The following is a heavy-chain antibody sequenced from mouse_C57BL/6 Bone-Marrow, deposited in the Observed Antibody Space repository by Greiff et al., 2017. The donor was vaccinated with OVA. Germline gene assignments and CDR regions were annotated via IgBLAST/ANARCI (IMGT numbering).Heavy chain of an antibody. CDR2: IVPANGNT. CDR3: ARGYIFAY. CDR1: VFPFPFSF. Sequence: VPLQQSVAELLPPGASVPLSFPPSVFPFPFSFLHWVPQMPEHVLEWIGRIVPANGNTNYAPKFQGKATITADTSSNTAYLQLSSLTTEDTAIYYCARGYIFAYWGQGTLVTVSA. V-gene: IGHV14-3*01. D-gene: IGHD1-3*01. J-gene: IGHJ3*01.